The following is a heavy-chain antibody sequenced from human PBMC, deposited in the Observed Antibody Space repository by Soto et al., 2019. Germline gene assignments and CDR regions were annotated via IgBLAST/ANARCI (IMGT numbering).Heavy chain of an antibody. CDR3: ATCITTSWFEFSFDF. J-gene: IGHJ4*02. V-gene: IGHV1-69*12. CDR1: GGTFNSYA. CDR2: IIPIFGTA. D-gene: IGHD2-2*01. Sequence: QVHLVQSGAEVKKPGSSVKVSCKASGGTFNSYAISWVRQAPGQGLEWMRGIIPIFGTANYAQKFQGRVTITADESTSTVYMELSSLRSEDTAVYYCATCITTSWFEFSFDFWGQGALVTVSS.